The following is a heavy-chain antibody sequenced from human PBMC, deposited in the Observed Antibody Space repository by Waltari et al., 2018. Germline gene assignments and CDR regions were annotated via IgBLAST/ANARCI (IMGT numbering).Heavy chain of an antibody. CDR3: ARLSSSADAFDI. CDR1: GFTFRSLS. J-gene: IGHJ3*02. D-gene: IGHD6-6*01. V-gene: IGHV3-21*01. Sequence: EVQLVESGGGLVKPGGSLRLSCATSGFTFRSLSMNWVAQAPGKGLEWVSSISSSSSYIYYADSVKGRFTISRDNTKNSLYLQMNSLRAEDTAVYYCARLSSSADAFDIWGQGTMVTVSS. CDR2: ISSSSSYI.